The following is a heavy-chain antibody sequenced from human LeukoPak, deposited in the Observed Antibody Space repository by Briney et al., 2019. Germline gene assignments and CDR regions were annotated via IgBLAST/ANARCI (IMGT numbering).Heavy chain of an antibody. Sequence: GGSLRLSCAASGFTFSDYCMSWVRQAPGKGLEWVSSIRASGGNTYYTGSVKDRFTISRDNSRNTVYLQITSLRADDTAVYYCAKDEKTGSLVSSWDYWGQGTLVTVSS. CDR2: IRASGGNT. CDR1: GFTFSDYC. J-gene: IGHJ4*02. D-gene: IGHD3-16*01. V-gene: IGHV3-23*01. CDR3: AKDEKTGSLVSSWDY.